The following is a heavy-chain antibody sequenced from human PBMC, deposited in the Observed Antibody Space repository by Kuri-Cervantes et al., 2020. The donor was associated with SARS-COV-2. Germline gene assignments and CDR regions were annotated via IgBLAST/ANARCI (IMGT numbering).Heavy chain of an antibody. J-gene: IGHJ6*02. V-gene: IGHV4-34*01. CDR1: GGSFRGYY. CDR2: INHSGST. CDR3: ARQGHSSSSRYYYGMDV. Sequence: SETLSLTCAVYGGSFRGYYWNWIRQPPGKGLEWIGEINHSGSTYYNPSLKSRVTISVDTSKNQFSLKLSSVTAADTAVYYCARQGHSSSSRYYYGMDVWPRDHGHRLL. D-gene: IGHD6-6*01.